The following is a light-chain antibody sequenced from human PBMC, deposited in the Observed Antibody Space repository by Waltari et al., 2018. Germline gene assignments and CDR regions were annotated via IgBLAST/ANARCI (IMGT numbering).Light chain of an antibody. CDR3: CSYAGSSTVV. CDR1: RRDVRRYTP. Sequence: QSALTQPAYVPGSPGQSITTSCTGTRRDVRRYTPVSWYQQPPGKAPKPMIYEGIKRPSGVSNRFSGSKSGNTASLTISGLQAEDEADYYCCSYAGSSTVVFGGGTKLTVL. V-gene: IGLV2-23*01. J-gene: IGLJ2*01. CDR2: EGI.